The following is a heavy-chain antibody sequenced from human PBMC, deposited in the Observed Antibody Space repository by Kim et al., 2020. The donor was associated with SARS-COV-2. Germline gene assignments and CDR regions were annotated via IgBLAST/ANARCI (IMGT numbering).Heavy chain of an antibody. D-gene: IGHD3-16*02. CDR1: GFTFSSYE. CDR3: ARVEYDYVWGSYRHFDY. Sequence: GGSLRLSCAASGFTFSSYEMNWVRQAPGKGLEWVSYISSSGSTIYYADSVKGRFTISRDNAKNSLYLQMNSLRAEDTAVYYCARVEYDYVWGSYRHFDYWGQGTLVTVSS. V-gene: IGHV3-48*03. J-gene: IGHJ4*02. CDR2: ISSSGSTI.